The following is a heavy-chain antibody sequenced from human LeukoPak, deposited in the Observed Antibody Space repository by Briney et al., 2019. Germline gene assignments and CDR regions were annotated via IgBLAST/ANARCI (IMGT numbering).Heavy chain of an antibody. CDR1: GFSIGKYW. Sequence: QPGGSLRLSCAVSGFSIGKYWMDWVRQAPGKGPVWVSHLNGDGRTTYADSVKGRFTISRDNAKNTLYLQMDSLRAEDTAVYYCVRENNGIDYWGQGTLVTVSS. D-gene: IGHD1-14*01. V-gene: IGHV3-74*03. CDR3: VRENNGIDY. J-gene: IGHJ4*02. CDR2: LNGDGRT.